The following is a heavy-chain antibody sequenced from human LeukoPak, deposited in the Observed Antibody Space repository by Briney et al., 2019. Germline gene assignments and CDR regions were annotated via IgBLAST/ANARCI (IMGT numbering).Heavy chain of an antibody. J-gene: IGHJ4*02. CDR1: GFTFSDDY. Sequence: GSLRLSCAASGFTFSDDYMSWIRRAPGKGLEWVSYISSSGSSIYYGDSVKGRFTISRDNAKNSLYLQMNSLRADDTAMYYCARLKYTSSWHYFFDDWGQGTLVTVSS. CDR2: ISSSGSSI. V-gene: IGHV3-11*04. CDR3: ARLKYTSSWHYFFDD. D-gene: IGHD6-13*01.